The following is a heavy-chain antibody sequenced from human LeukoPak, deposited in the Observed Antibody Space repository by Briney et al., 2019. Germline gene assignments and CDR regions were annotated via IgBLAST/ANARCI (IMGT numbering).Heavy chain of an antibody. CDR1: GGSFSGDF. V-gene: IGHV4-34*01. Sequence: SETLSLTCAVYGGSFSGDFWSWIRQSPGKGLEWIGEINHGGSTTYNPSLQSRVTMSVDTSTNQISLKMTSVTAADTAVYYCARRRPTRYYYYMDVWGKGTTVTISS. J-gene: IGHJ6*03. CDR2: INHGGST. D-gene: IGHD6-6*01. CDR3: ARRRPTRYYYYMDV.